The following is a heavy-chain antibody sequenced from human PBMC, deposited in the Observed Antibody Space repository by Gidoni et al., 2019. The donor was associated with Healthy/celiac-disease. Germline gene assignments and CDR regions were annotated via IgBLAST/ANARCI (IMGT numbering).Heavy chain of an antibody. D-gene: IGHD2-15*01. CDR1: GFTFSSYA. J-gene: IGHJ6*02. Sequence: QVQLVASGGGVVQPGRCLRLSSAASGFTFSSYAMHWVRQAPGTGLEWVAVISYDGSNKYYADSVKGRVTISRDNSENPLYLQMNSLRAEDTAVYYCARDLVLAVVEVVWGQGTTVTVSS. CDR2: ISYDGSNK. V-gene: IGHV3-30-3*01. CDR3: ARDLVLAVVEVV.